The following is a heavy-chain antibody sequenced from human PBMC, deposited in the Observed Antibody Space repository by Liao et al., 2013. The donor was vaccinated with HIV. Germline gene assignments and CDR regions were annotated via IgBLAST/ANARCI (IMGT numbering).Heavy chain of an antibody. CDR2: IYPSGST. CDR3: AREKVGXAGYSYYYYMDV. J-gene: IGHJ6*03. Sequence: QVQLQESGPGLVKPSQTLSLTCTVSGGSISSDSYYWTWIRQPAGKGLEWIGRIYPSGSTKYDPSLKSRVTISVDTSKNQFSLKLSSVTAADTAVYYCAREKVGXAGYSYYYYMDVWGKGTTVTVSS. CDR1: GGSISSDSYY. V-gene: IGHV4-61*02. D-gene: IGHD6-13*01.